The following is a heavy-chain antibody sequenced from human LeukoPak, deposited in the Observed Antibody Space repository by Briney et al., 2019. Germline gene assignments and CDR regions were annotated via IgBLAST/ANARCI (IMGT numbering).Heavy chain of an antibody. D-gene: IGHD3-22*01. V-gene: IGHV4-30-4*08. J-gene: IGHJ3*02. CDR2: IYYSGST. CDR3: ARHDSSGYYYEGNAFDI. CDR1: GGSISSGDYY. Sequence: SETLSLTCTVSGGSISSGDYYWSWIRQPPGKGLEWIGYIYYSGSTYYNPSLKSRVTISVDTSKNQFSLKLSSVTAADTAVYYCARHDSSGYYYEGNAFDIWGQGTMVTVSS.